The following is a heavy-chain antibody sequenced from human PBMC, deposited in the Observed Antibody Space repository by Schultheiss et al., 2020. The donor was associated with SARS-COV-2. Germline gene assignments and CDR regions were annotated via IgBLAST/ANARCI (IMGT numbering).Heavy chain of an antibody. Sequence: GGSLRLSCAASGFTFSSYEMNWVRQAPGKGLEWVSYTSSSGSSKYYADSVKGRFTISRDNSKNTLYLQMISLRAEDTAIYYCAKGNIGLPELHQHYFDYWGQGTLVTVSS. CDR2: TSSSGSSK. CDR1: GFTFSSYE. D-gene: IGHD1-26*01. CDR3: AKGNIGLPELHQHYFDY. J-gene: IGHJ4*02. V-gene: IGHV3-48*03.